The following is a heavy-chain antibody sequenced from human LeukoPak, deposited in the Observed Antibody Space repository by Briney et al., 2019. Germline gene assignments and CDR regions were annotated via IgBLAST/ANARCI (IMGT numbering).Heavy chain of an antibody. V-gene: IGHV3-23*01. CDR2: ISGGGGAT. CDR3: ARDGRYYDFWDDYSGDNWFDP. Sequence: QPGGSLRLSCAASGFTFSTYAMTWVRQAPGKGLEWVSAISGGGGATYYAASVKGRFTISRDNSKNTLYLQMNSLRAEDTAVYYCARDGRYYDFWDDYSGDNWFDPWGQGTLVTVSS. CDR1: GFTFSTYA. D-gene: IGHD3-3*01. J-gene: IGHJ5*02.